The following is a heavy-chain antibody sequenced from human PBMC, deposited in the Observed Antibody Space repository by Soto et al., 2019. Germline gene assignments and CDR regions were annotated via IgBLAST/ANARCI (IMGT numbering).Heavy chain of an antibody. D-gene: IGHD3-10*01. CDR3: ARDESYYGSGFDY. J-gene: IGHJ4*02. V-gene: IGHV1-18*01. Sequence: ASVKVSCKASSYTFTSYGINRVRQAPGQGLEWVGWIGVYNYDTKYAQKLQGRVTLTTEISTSTVYMELRSLRSDDTAVYYCARDESYYGSGFDYWGLGTLVTVSS. CDR2: IGVYNYDT. CDR1: SYTFTSYG.